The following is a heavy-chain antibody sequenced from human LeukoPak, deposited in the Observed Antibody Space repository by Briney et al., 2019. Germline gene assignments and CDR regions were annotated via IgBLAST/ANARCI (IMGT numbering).Heavy chain of an antibody. D-gene: IGHD2-2*02. CDR3: ARDLFSYCSSTSCYTYYYYYYMDV. V-gene: IGHV1-69*01. J-gene: IGHJ6*03. CDR1: GGTFSGYA. Sequence: SVKVSCKASGGTFSGYAISWVRQAPGQGLEWMGGITPIFDTANYAQKFQGRVTITADESTSTAYMELSSLRFEDTAVYYCARDLFSYCSSTSCYTYYYYYYMDVWGKGTTVTVSS. CDR2: ITPIFDTA.